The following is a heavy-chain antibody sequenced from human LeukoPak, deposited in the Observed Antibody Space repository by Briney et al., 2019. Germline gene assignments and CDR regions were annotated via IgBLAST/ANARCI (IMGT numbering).Heavy chain of an antibody. V-gene: IGHV4-59*01. CDR2: IYYTGAT. CDR1: GGSISSYY. Sequence: PSETLSLTCSVSGGSISSYYWSWIRQPPGKGLEWIGYIYYTGATYYNPSLETRVPISIDTSKRQLSLELMSVTAADTAVYFCARDRRESKKPNDASDIWGQGTMITVSS. J-gene: IGHJ3*02. CDR3: ARDRRESKKPNDASDI.